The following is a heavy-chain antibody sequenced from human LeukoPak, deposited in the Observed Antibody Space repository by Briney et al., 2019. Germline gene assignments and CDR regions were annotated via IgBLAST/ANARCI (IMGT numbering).Heavy chain of an antibody. CDR2: IKQDGSEK. CDR1: GFTFSSYW. Sequence: GGSLRLSCAASGFTFSSYWMSWVRQAPGKGLEWVANIKQDGSEKYFVASVRGRFTISRDNAKNLVYLQMSSLRGEDTAVYYCARQPFDYWGQGTLVTVSS. J-gene: IGHJ4*02. V-gene: IGHV3-7*03. CDR3: ARQPFDY.